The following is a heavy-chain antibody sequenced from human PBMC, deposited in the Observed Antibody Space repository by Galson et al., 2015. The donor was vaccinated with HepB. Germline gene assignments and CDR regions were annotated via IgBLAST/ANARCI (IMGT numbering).Heavy chain of an antibody. CDR1: GFTFGHYY. CDR2: IRRSGSAL. V-gene: IGHV3-11*04. CDR3: ARVPRDTFGGTCYFDY. J-gene: IGHJ4*02. D-gene: IGHD3-16*01. Sequence: PLRLYCAASGFTFGHYYMSWTRLAQGKGLEWVSYIRRSGSALYYVDSVKGPFTIHRDNAKDSLYLQMNSMRAKDTAVYYCARVPRDTFGGTCYFDYWGQGTLVTVSS.